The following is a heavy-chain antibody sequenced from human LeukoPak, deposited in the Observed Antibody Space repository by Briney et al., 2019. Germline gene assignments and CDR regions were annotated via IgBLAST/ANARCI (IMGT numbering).Heavy chain of an antibody. D-gene: IGHD3-22*01. J-gene: IGHJ4*02. Sequence: ASVKVSCKASGYTLTSYYMHWVRQAPGQGLEWVGIINPSGGSTSYAQKFQGRVTMTRDTSTSTVYMELSSLRSEDTAVYYCARRNYYDSSGLEIDFDYWGQGTLVTVSS. V-gene: IGHV1-46*01. CDR2: INPSGGST. CDR3: ARRNYYDSSGLEIDFDY. CDR1: GYTLTSYY.